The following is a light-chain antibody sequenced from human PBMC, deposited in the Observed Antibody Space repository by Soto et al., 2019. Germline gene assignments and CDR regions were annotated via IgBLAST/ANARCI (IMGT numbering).Light chain of an antibody. CDR2: KAS. Sequence: DIQMTQSPSTLSASVGDRVTITCRASQSISSWLAWYQQKPGKAPKLLIYKASSLESGVPSRFSGSGSGTDFTFTISSLQPEDIATYYCQHYDHLPITFGQGTRLEIK. V-gene: IGKV1-5*03. CDR3: QHYDHLPIT. CDR1: QSISSW. J-gene: IGKJ5*01.